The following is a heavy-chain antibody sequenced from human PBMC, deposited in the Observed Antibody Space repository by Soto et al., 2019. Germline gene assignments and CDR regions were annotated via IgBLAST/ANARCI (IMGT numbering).Heavy chain of an antibody. CDR1: GFTLSSNN. CDR2: ISSSSTTI. Sequence: GGSLRLSCAASGFTLSSNNMNWVRQAPGKGLEWVSYISSSSTTIYYADSVKGRFAISRDNAKNSLYLQMNSLRGDDTAVYYCARAPGYCSGGSCSNYYFDFWGQGILVTVSS. D-gene: IGHD2-15*01. V-gene: IGHV3-48*01. J-gene: IGHJ4*02. CDR3: ARAPGYCSGGSCSNYYFDF.